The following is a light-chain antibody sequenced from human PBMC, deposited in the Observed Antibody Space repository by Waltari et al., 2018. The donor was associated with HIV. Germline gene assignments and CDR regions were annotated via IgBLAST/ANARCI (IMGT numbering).Light chain of an antibody. Sequence: DIQMTQSTSSLSASVADRVTITCRAIQRISSYLNWYQQKPGKGPKLLIYAASSLQSGVPSRFSGSRSATDVTLPISSLQPADYATSYCQQSYSTPFFTFGPGTKVDIK. V-gene: IGKV1-39*01. J-gene: IGKJ3*01. CDR3: QQSYSTPFFT. CDR2: AAS. CDR1: QRISSY.